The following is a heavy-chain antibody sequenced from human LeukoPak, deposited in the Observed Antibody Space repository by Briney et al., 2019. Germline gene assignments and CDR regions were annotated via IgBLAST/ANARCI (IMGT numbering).Heavy chain of an antibody. CDR2: INSDGSST. V-gene: IGHV3-74*01. CDR3: ARAPRDSFNMDV. J-gene: IGHJ6*03. CDR1: GFTFSSYW. Sequence: PGGSLRLSCAASGFTFSSYWMHWVRQAPGKGLVWVSRINSDGSSTSYADSVKGRFTISRDNAKNTLYLQMNSLRAEDTAVYYCARAPRDSFNMDVWGKGTTVTVSS. D-gene: IGHD2-21*01.